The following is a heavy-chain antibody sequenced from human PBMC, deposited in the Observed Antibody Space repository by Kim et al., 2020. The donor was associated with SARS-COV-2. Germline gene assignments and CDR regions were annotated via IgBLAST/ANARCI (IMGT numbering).Heavy chain of an antibody. V-gene: IGHV3-74*01. CDR1: GFTFSSYW. Sequence: GGSLRLSCAASGFTFSSYWMHWVRQVPGKGLVWVSRINPDGSSTFYADSLKGRFTISRDNAKNMLYLQMNSLGAEDTAVYFCAREPNTSWYYFDYWGQG. J-gene: IGHJ4*02. CDR2: INPDGSST. CDR3: AREPNTSWYYFDY.